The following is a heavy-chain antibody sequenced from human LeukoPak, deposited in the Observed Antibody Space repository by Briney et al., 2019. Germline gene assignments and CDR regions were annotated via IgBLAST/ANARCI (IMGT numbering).Heavy chain of an antibody. CDR3: ARHVSHYDFWLDY. CDR1: GGSISSSSYY. Sequence: SETLSLTCTVSGGSISSSSYYWGWIRQPPGKGLEWIGSIYYSGSAYYNPSLKSRVTISVDTSKNQFSLKLSSVTAADTAVYYCARHVSHYDFWLDYWGQGTLVTVSS. D-gene: IGHD3-3*01. CDR2: IYYSGSA. J-gene: IGHJ4*02. V-gene: IGHV4-39*01.